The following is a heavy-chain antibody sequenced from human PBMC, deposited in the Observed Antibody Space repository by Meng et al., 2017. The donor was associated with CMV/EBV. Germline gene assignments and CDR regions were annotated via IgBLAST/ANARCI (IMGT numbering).Heavy chain of an antibody. CDR3: ATSSVEVMIYAGLDY. Sequence: SGYTFTGYYIHWARQAPGQGLEWMGWINPASGDTILAQKFQGRVTMTRDTSLTTAYMELNRLRSDDTAMYYCATSSVEVMIYAGLDYWGQGTLVTVSS. D-gene: IGHD2/OR15-2a*01. CDR2: INPASGDT. J-gene: IGHJ4*02. V-gene: IGHV1-2*02. CDR1: GYTFTGYY.